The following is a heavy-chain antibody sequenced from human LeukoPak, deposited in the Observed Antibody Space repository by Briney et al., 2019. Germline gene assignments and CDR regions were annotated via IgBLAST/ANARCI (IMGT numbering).Heavy chain of an antibody. V-gene: IGHV4-39*01. Sequence: LETLSLTCTVSGGSIRSTSYYWGWIRQPPGKGLEWLGSVHYSGSTYDNPSLKSRVTISVDTSKNQFSLKLISVTAADTAVYYCARRSTVAGRGRFDPWGQGTLVTVSS. CDR2: VHYSGST. CDR1: GGSIRSTSYY. D-gene: IGHD6-19*01. J-gene: IGHJ5*02. CDR3: ARRSTVAGRGRFDP.